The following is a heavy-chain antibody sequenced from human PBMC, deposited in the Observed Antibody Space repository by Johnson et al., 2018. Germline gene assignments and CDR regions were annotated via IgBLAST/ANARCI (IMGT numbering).Heavy chain of an antibody. CDR3: ARGDYYERRGSFNDAFDI. D-gene: IGHD3-22*01. Sequence: EVQLLETGGGLVQPGGSLRLSCAASGFTFSRYWMSWVRQAPGKGLEWLANIKEDGSEKFYVDSVKGRFTISRDNAKNSMYLQMISLRAEDTAVYYCARGDYYERRGSFNDAFDIWGQGTMVTVSS. CDR1: GFTFSRYW. V-gene: IGHV3-7*01. CDR2: IKEDGSEK. J-gene: IGHJ3*02.